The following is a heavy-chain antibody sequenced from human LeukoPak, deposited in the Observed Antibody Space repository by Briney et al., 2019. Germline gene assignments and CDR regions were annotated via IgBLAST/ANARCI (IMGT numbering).Heavy chain of an antibody. Sequence: PSETLSLTCAVYGGSFSGYYWSWIRQPPGKGLEWIGEINHSGSTNYNPSLKSRVTISVDTSKNQFSLKLSSVTAADTAVYYCARRGGHGGSFDYWGQGTLVTVSS. J-gene: IGHJ4*02. CDR1: GGSFSGYY. CDR2: INHSGST. D-gene: IGHD4-23*01. CDR3: ARRGGHGGSFDY. V-gene: IGHV4-34*01.